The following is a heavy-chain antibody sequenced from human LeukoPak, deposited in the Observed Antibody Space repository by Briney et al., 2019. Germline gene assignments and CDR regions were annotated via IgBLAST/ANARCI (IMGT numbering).Heavy chain of an antibody. CDR2: ISWNSGSI. CDR3: AKDIGSLGYYGSGSYYNPLVYYGMDV. Sequence: GGSLRLSCAASGFTFDDYAMHWVRQAPGKGLEWVSGISWNSGSIGYADSVKGRFTISRDNAKNSLYLQMNSLRAEDTALYYCAKDIGSLGYYGSGSYYNPLVYYGMDVWGQGTTVTVSS. V-gene: IGHV3-9*01. CDR1: GFTFDDYA. J-gene: IGHJ6*02. D-gene: IGHD3-10*01.